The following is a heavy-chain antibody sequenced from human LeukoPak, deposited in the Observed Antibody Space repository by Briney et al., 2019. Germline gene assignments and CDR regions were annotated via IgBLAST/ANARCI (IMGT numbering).Heavy chain of an antibody. CDR2: IYSGGST. D-gene: IGHD6-13*01. V-gene: IGHV3-66*04. CDR1: GFTVSSNY. Sequence: GGSLRLSCAASGFTVSSNYMSWVRQAPGKGLEWVSVIYSGGSTYYADSVKGRFTISRDNSKNTLYLQMNSLRAEDTAVYYCAIRSDTAAGKFDPWGQGTLVTVSS. J-gene: IGHJ5*02. CDR3: AIRSDTAAGKFDP.